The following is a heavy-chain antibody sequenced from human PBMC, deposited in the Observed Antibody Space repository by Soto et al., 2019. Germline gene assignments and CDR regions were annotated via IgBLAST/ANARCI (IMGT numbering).Heavy chain of an antibody. CDR1: GGTFSSYA. J-gene: IGHJ5*02. D-gene: IGHD2-21*02. CDR3: ARGIGDRYGLDHNWFDP. Sequence: QVQLVQSGAEVKKPGSSVKVSCKASGGTFSSYAISWVRQAPGQGLEWMGGIIPIFGTANYAQKFQGRVTITADEATSTAYMELSSLRSEDTAVYHCARGIGDRYGLDHNWFDPWGQGTLVTVSS. CDR2: IIPIFGTA. V-gene: IGHV1-69*01.